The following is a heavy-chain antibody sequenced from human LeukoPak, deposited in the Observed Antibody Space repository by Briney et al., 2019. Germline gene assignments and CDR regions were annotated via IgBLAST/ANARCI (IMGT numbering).Heavy chain of an antibody. CDR3: ASDVSGWYEFDY. D-gene: IGHD6-19*01. CDR1: GFTFSSYS. V-gene: IGHV3-21*01. Sequence: PGGSLRLSCAASGFTFSSYSMNWVRQAPGKGLEWVSSISSSSSYIYYADSVKGRFTTSRDNAKNSLYLQMNSLRAEDTAVYYCASDVSGWYEFDYWGQGTLATVSS. J-gene: IGHJ4*02. CDR2: ISSSSSYI.